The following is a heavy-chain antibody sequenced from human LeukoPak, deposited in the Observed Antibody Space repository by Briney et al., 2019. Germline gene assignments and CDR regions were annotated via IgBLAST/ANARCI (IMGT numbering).Heavy chain of an antibody. CDR3: VKESGFMVAPNSAFDI. CDR2: IYSGGST. V-gene: IGHV3-66*01. D-gene: IGHD4/OR15-4a*01. CDR1: GFTVSSNY. J-gene: IGHJ3*02. Sequence: GGSLRLSCAASGFTVSSNYMSWVRQAPGKGLEWVSVIYSGGSTHYADSVKGRFTISRDNSKNTLYLQMSSLRAEDTAVYYCVKESGFMVAPNSAFDIWGQGTMVTVSS.